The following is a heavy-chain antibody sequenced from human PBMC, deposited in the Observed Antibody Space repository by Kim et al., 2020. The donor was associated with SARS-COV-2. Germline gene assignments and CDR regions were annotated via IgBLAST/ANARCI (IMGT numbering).Heavy chain of an antibody. CDR1: GYTFTGYY. D-gene: IGHD5-18*01. J-gene: IGHJ6*02. Sequence: ASVKVSCKASGYTFTGYYMHWVRQAPGQGLEWMGRINPNSGGTNYAQKFQGRVTMTRDTSISTAYMELSRLRSDDTAVYYCASGGYSYGRYYYGMDVWGQGTTVTVSS. V-gene: IGHV1-2*06. CDR2: INPNSGGT. CDR3: ASGGYSYGRYYYGMDV.